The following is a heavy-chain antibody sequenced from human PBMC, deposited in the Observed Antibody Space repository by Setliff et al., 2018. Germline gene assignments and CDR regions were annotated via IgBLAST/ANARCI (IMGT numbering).Heavy chain of an antibody. CDR1: GYTFTSYD. CDR2: MNPNSGHT. CDR3: ARGSRSGGKGGYNWFDP. D-gene: IGHD2-15*01. Sequence: ASVKVSCKASGYTFTSYDINWVRQATGQGLEWMGWMNPNSGHTGYAQKFQGRVTITRNTSISTTYMELSRLRSEDTAVYYCARGSRSGGKGGYNWFDPWGQGTLVTVSS. V-gene: IGHV1-8*03. J-gene: IGHJ5*02.